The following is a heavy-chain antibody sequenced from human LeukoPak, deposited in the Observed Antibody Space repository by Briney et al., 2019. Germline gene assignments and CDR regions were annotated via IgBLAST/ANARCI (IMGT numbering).Heavy chain of an antibody. CDR2: IYSEGST. CDR3: ARGGNVVGALFDS. D-gene: IGHD1-26*01. V-gene: IGHV3-53*01. J-gene: IGHJ4*02. Sequence: GGSLRLSCAASGFTFSSYAMSWVRQAPGKGLEWVSIIYSEGSTFYADSVEGRFTISRDNSKNTVYLQMNSLRAEDTAVYYCARGGNVVGALFDSWGQGILVTVSS. CDR1: GFTFSSYA.